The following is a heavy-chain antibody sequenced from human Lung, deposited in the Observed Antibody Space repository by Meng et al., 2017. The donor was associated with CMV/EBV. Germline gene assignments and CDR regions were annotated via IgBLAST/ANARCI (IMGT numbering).Heavy chain of an antibody. Sequence: GESXKISCAASGFTFSSYAMSWVRQAPGKGLEWVSAISGSGGSTYYADSVKGRFTISRDNSKNTLYLQMNSLRAEDTAVYYCAKDRPMYYDFWSGLDYWCQGTLVTVS. J-gene: IGHJ4*02. CDR2: ISGSGGST. CDR3: AKDRPMYYDFWSGLDY. V-gene: IGHV3-23*01. D-gene: IGHD3-3*01. CDR1: GFTFSSYA.